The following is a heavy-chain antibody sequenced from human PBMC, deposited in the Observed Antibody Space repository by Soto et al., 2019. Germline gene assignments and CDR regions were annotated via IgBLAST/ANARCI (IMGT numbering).Heavy chain of an antibody. J-gene: IGHJ4*02. Sequence: QVQLVESGGGVVQPGRSLRLSCAASGFTFSTYGMHWVRQAPGKGLEWVAVISYDGSNKYYADSVKGRFTISRDNSKNTLYLQMSSLRAEDTAIYYCAKGFSYSVIDYWGQGTLVTFSS. V-gene: IGHV3-30*18. CDR1: GFTFSTYG. CDR2: ISYDGSNK. D-gene: IGHD5-18*01. CDR3: AKGFSYSVIDY.